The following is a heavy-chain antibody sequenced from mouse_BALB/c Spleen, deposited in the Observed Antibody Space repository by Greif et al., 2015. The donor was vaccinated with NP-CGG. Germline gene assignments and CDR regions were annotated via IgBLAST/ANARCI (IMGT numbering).Heavy chain of an antibody. CDR2: IDPENGDT. CDR1: GFNIKDYY. Sequence: EVQVVESGAELVRPGASAKLSCTASGFNIKDYYMHWVKQRPEQGLEWIGWIDPENGDTEYAPKFQGKATMTADTSSNTAYLQLRSLTSEETAVYYCPCLGQRAMDYWGQGTSVTVSS. J-gene: IGHJ4*01. D-gene: IGHD3-3*01. V-gene: IGHV14-4*02. CDR3: PCLGQRAMDY.